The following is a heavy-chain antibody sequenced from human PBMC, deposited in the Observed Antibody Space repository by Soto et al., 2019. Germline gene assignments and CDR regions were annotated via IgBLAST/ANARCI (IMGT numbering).Heavy chain of an antibody. CDR1: GFTFRNYD. V-gene: IGHV3-13*05. J-gene: IGHJ6*02. CDR3: ARTDRDFYGLDV. Sequence: EVQLVESGGGLVQPGGSLRLSSEASGFTFRNYDRHWVRQGTGKGLEWVSGISAAGDPDYADSVEGRFTISRENAQNSFFLQMNSLRVGDTAVYYFARTDRDFYGLDVWGQGTTVIVPS. CDR2: ISAAGDP.